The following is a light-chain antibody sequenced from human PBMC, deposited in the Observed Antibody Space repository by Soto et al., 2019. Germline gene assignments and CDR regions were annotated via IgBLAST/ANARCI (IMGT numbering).Light chain of an antibody. CDR1: SSDVGGYNY. CDR2: EVS. J-gene: IGLJ2*01. CDR3: SSYAGSNNVV. V-gene: IGLV2-8*01. Sequence: QSALTQPPSASGSPGQSVTFSCTGTSSDVGGYNYVSWYQQHPGKAPKLMIYEVSKRPSGVPDRFSGSKSGNTASLIVSGLQAEDEADYYCSSYAGSNNVVFGGGTKLPV.